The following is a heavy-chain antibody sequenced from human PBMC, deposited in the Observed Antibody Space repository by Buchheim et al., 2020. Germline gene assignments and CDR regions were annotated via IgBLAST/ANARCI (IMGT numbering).Heavy chain of an antibody. V-gene: IGHV4-4*02. CDR3: ARVPLSSGYYYPEGPQWLLRDY. J-gene: IGHJ4*02. CDR2: IYHSGST. Sequence: QVQLQESGPGLVKPSGTLSLTCAVSGGSISSSNWWSWVRQPPGKGLEWIGEIYHSGSTNYNPSLKSRVTISVDKSKNQFSLKLSSVTAADTAVYYCARVPLSSGYYYPEGPQWLLRDYWGQGTL. CDR1: GGSISSSNW. D-gene: IGHD3-22*01.